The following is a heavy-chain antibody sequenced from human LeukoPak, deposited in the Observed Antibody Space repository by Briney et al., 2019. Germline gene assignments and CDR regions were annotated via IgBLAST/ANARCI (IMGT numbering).Heavy chain of an antibody. CDR1: GGSISSGSYY. V-gene: IGHV4-61*02. CDR2: IYTSGST. CDR3: ARIDFWSGFDY. D-gene: IGHD3-3*01. Sequence: SETLSLTCTVSGGSISSGSYYWSWIRQPAGRGLEWIGRIYTSGSTNYNPSLKSRVTISVDTSKNQFSLKLSSVTAADTAVYYCARIDFWSGFDYWGQGTLVTVSS. J-gene: IGHJ4*02.